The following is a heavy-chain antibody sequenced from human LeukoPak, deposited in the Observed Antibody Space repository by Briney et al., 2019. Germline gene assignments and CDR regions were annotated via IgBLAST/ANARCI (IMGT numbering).Heavy chain of an antibody. CDR1: GYTFTSYA. D-gene: IGHD2-2*01. CDR3: ARDGYCSSTSCPTPGMDV. Sequence: ASVKVSCKASGYTFTSYAMHWVRQAPGRRLEWMGWINAGNGNTKYSQRFQGRVTITRDTSASTAYMELSSLRSEDTAVYYCARDGYCSSTSCPTPGMDVWGQGTTVTVSS. CDR2: INAGNGNT. J-gene: IGHJ6*02. V-gene: IGHV1-3*01.